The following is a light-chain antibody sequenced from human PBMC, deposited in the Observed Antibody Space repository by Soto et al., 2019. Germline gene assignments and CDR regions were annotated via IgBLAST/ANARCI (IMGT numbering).Light chain of an antibody. Sequence: DIQMTQSPSSLFASVGDIVTITCRASQGIRNNLGWYQQKPGKAPKRLIYGTSNLQYGAPSRFSGSGSGTEFTLTITSLQPEDFATYYCQQSYSTPITFGQGTQLEIK. J-gene: IGKJ5*01. CDR3: QQSYSTPIT. CDR1: QGIRNN. CDR2: GTS. V-gene: IGKV1-17*01.